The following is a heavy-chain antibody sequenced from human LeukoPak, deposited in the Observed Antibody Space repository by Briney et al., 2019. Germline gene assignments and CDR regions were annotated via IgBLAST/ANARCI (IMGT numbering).Heavy chain of an antibody. Sequence: PSETLSLTCTVSGDSIRSGNYKWSWIRQPAGKGLEWIGRIQTSGSTNYNPSLKTRVSISVDTSKNQFSLKLSSVTAADTAVYYCARDAGSYGPDYWGQGTLVTVSS. V-gene: IGHV4-61*02. D-gene: IGHD5-18*01. CDR1: GDSIRSGNYK. CDR2: IQTSGST. CDR3: ARDAGSYGPDY. J-gene: IGHJ4*02.